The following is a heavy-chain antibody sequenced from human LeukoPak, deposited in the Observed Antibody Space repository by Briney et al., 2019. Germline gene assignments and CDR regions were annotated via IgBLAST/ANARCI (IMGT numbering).Heavy chain of an antibody. CDR2: IIPIFGTA. Sequence: SVKVSCKASGGTFSSYAISWVRQAPGQGLEWMGGIIPIFGTANYAQKFQGRVTITTDESTSTAYMELSSLRSEDTAVYYCARHNRYCSSTSCSIPSYYYYYMDVWGKGTTVTVSS. CDR3: ARHNRYCSSTSCSIPSYYYYYMDV. V-gene: IGHV1-69*05. J-gene: IGHJ6*03. CDR1: GGTFSSYA. D-gene: IGHD2-2*01.